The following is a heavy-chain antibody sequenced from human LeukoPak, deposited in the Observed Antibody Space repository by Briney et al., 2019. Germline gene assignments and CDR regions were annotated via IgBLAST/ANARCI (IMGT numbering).Heavy chain of an antibody. V-gene: IGHV3-48*01. CDR1: GFTFSSYS. J-gene: IGHJ3*02. Sequence: GGSLSLSCAASGFTFSSYSMNWVRQAPGKGLEWVSYISSSSSTIYYADSVKGRFTISRDNAKKSLYLQMNSLRGEDTAVYYCARDGPRTYYYDSSGHNGAFDIWGQGTMVTVS. CDR3: ARDGPRTYYYDSSGHNGAFDI. CDR2: ISSSSSTI. D-gene: IGHD3-22*01.